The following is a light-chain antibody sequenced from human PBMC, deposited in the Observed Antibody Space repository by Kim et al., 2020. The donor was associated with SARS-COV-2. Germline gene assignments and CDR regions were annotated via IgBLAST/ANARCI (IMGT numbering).Light chain of an antibody. CDR3: QQYMRYSS. Sequence: SAFVGDKVTITCRASKSISDWLALYQQKPGKAPNLLISRASNLQRGVPSRFRGDGSGEEFTHTITSLQPEDLATYYCQQYMRYSSFGQGTKVDI. J-gene: IGKJ2*03. V-gene: IGKV1-5*03. CDR2: RAS. CDR1: KSISDW.